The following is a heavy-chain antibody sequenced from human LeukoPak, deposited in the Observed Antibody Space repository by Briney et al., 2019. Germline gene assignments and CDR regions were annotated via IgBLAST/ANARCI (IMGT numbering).Heavy chain of an antibody. V-gene: IGHV1-8*03. Sequence: ASVKVSCKASGYTFTNYDINWVRQATGQGLEWMGWMNPNTGKAAYAQRFQGRVTITRNTSIRTAYMELSSLTSEDTAVYYCARDRRELGIDYWGQGTLVTVSS. J-gene: IGHJ4*02. D-gene: IGHD7-27*01. CDR1: GYTFTNYD. CDR2: MNPNTGKA. CDR3: ARDRRELGIDY.